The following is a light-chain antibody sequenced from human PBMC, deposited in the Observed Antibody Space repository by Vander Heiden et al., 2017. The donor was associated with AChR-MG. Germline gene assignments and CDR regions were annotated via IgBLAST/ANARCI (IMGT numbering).Light chain of an antibody. V-gene: IGLV1-44*01. Sequence: QSVLTKPPSASGTPGQRVTISCSGSSSNIGSNTVNWYQQLPGTAPKLLIYSNNQRPSGVPDRFSGSKSGTSASLAISGLQSEDEADYYCAAWDDSLNGAVFGGGTQLTAL. CDR2: SNN. CDR1: SSNIGSNT. J-gene: IGLJ7*02. CDR3: AAWDDSLNGAV.